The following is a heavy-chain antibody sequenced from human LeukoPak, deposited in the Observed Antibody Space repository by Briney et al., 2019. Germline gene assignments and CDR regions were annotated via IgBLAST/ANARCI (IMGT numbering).Heavy chain of an antibody. CDR2: IYSGGST. CDR3: GRYAAAAGPRYYYYYYMDV. D-gene: IGHD6-13*01. Sequence: GGSLRLSCAASGFTFSSNYMSWVRQAPGKGLEWISFIYSGGSTYYADSVKGRFTISRDNSKSTLYLQMHSLRAEDAAVYYCGRYAAAAGPRYYYYYYMDVWGKGTTVSVSS. V-gene: IGHV3-53*01. CDR1: GFTFSSNY. J-gene: IGHJ6*03.